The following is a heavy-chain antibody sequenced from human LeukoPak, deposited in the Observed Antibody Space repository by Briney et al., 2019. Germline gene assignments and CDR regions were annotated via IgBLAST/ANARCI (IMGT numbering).Heavy chain of an antibody. CDR2: IYYSGST. CDR1: GGSISSSSYY. D-gene: IGHD2-2*01. V-gene: IGHV4-39*01. Sequence: SETLSLTCTVSGGSISSSSYYWGWIRLHPGKGLEWLGSIYYSGSTYYNPSLKSRVTISVDTSKNQFSLKLSSVTAADTAVYYCARQGYCSSTSCYRWFDPWGQGTLVTVSS. CDR3: ARQGYCSSTSCYRWFDP. J-gene: IGHJ5*02.